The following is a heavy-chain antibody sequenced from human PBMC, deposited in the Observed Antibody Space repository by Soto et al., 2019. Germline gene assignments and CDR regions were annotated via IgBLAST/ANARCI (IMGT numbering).Heavy chain of an antibody. J-gene: IGHJ4*02. CDR1: GYSFSSYG. V-gene: IGHV1-18*01. CDR2: ISAYNGYT. CDR3: ARGGGHDPH. D-gene: IGHD5-12*01. Sequence: RASVKVSCKASGYSFSSYGFSWVRQAPGQGLEWMGWISAYNGYTLFAQKFQGRVTMTTDSSTGTAYMELRSLRSDDTAVYYCARGGGHDPHWGQGTLVTVS.